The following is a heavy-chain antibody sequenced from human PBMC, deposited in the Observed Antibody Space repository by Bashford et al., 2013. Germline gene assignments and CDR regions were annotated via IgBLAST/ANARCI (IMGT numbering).Heavy chain of an antibody. CDR2: ISPYDGKT. D-gene: IGHD3-3*01. CDR1: GYTFTSYY. CDR3: ARTGVTLYGVPINDFGLDV. Sequence: ASVKVSCKASGYTFTSYYMHWVRQAPGQGLEWMGWISPYDGKTGYAQKFQGRLSMTTDTSTSTAYMEIGSLRSDDTAVYYCARTGVTLYGVPINDFGLDVCGQGTTVTVSS. V-gene: IGHV1-18*04. J-gene: IGHJ6*02.